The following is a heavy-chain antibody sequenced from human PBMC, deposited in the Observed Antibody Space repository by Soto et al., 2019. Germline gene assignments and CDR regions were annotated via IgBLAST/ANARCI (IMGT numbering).Heavy chain of an antibody. V-gene: IGHV4-31*03. CDR1: GGSISSGGYY. Sequence: SSETLSLTCTVSGGSISSGGYYWSWIRQHPGKGLEWFGYIYYSGSTYYNPSLKSRVTISIDPSKNQFSLKLTSVTAADTAMYYCVRMGYCSNGVCHYYFDYWGQGTLVTVSS. D-gene: IGHD2-8*01. CDR3: VRMGYCSNGVCHYYFDY. CDR2: IYYSGST. J-gene: IGHJ4*02.